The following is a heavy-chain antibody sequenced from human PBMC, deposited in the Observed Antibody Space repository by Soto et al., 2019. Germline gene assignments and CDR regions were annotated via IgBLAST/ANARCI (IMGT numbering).Heavy chain of an antibody. J-gene: IGHJ4*02. Sequence: GPGPHFSSETLSLTCTVSGGSMNSHFWSWIRQPAGKGLEWIGHVHISGLTTYNPSLRSRVTLSLDPPKNQLSLKLTSVTAADTAVYYCARINGGSPDFWGQGTLVTAPQ. CDR2: VHISGLT. CDR1: GGSMNSHF. V-gene: IGHV4-4*07. D-gene: IGHD2-15*01. CDR3: ARINGGSPDF.